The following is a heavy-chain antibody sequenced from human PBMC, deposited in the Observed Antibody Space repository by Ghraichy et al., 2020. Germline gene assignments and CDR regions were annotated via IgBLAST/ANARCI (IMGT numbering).Heavy chain of an antibody. V-gene: IGHV1-18*01. Sequence: ASVKVSCKASGYTFTSYGISWVRQAPGQGLEWMGWISAYNGNTNYAQKLQGRVTMTTDTSTSTAYMELRSLRSDDTAVYYCARDLEDIVVVPAANLFDYWGQGTLVTVSS. CDR2: ISAYNGNT. CDR1: GYTFTSYG. CDR3: ARDLEDIVVVPAANLFDY. D-gene: IGHD2-2*01. J-gene: IGHJ4*02.